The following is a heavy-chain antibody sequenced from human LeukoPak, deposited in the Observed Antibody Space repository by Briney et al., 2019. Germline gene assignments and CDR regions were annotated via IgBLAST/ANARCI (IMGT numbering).Heavy chain of an antibody. D-gene: IGHD2/OR15-2a*01. J-gene: IGHJ4*02. CDR3: VSFYETY. Sequence: GGSLGLSCAASGNYWMHWVRQAPGKGLVWVSHINSDGSWTSYADSVKGRFTISKDNAKNTVYLQMNSLRAEDTAVYYCVSFYETYWGRGTLVTVSS. V-gene: IGHV3-74*01. CDR2: INSDGSWT. CDR1: GNYW.